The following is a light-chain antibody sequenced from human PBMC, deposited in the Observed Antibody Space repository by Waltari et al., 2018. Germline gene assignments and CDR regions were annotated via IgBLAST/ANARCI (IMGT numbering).Light chain of an antibody. CDR1: SSDVGGNNH. V-gene: IGLV2-14*03. Sequence: QSALTQPASVSGSPGQSIIISCTGTSSDVGGNNHVSGFLHHPGKAPKLMIHDVNERPSGVSSRFSGSKSGNTASLTISGLQAEDEAIYYCNSYTSGRTWVFGGGTRLTVL. CDR2: DVN. J-gene: IGLJ3*02. CDR3: NSYTSGRTWV.